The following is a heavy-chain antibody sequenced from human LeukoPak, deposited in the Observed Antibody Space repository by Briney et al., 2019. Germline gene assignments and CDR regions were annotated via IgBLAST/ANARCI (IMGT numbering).Heavy chain of an antibody. V-gene: IGHV3-30-3*01. Sequence: PGRSLRLSCAASGFTFSSYAMHWVRQAPGKGLEWVAVISYDGSNKYYADSVKGRFTISRDNSKNTLYLQMNSLRAEDTAVYYCAREVYCSSTSCYMRYYYGMDVWGQGTTVTVSS. D-gene: IGHD2-2*02. CDR2: ISYDGSNK. CDR1: GFTFSSYA. CDR3: AREVYCSSTSCYMRYYYGMDV. J-gene: IGHJ6*02.